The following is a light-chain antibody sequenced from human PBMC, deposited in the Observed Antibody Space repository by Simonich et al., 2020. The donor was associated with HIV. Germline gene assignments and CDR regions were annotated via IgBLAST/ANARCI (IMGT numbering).Light chain of an antibody. J-gene: IGKJ1*01. CDR2: WAT. CDR3: QQYYTTPPT. CDR1: RNILYNSNNKNY. V-gene: IGKV4-1*01. Sequence: DIVMTQSPDSLAVSLGERATINCKSSRNILYNSNNKNYLAWYQPKPGQPPNLLIYWATTREPGVPDRFSASGAGTDFTLTISSLQAEDVAVYYCQQYYTTPPTFGQGTKVEIK.